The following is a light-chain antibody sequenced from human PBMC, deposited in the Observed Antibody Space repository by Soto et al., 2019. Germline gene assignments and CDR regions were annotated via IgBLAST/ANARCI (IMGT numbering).Light chain of an antibody. J-gene: IGKJ1*01. CDR1: QTISSTF. CDR3: QQYESSWT. Sequence: EIVLTQSPGTLSLSPGEGATLSCRASQTISSTFLAWYQHKPGQAPRVLIYGASRRAAGIPDRFSGSGSGTDFTLTMSRLEPEDFAVYYCQQYESSWTFGQGTKV. CDR2: GAS. V-gene: IGKV3-20*01.